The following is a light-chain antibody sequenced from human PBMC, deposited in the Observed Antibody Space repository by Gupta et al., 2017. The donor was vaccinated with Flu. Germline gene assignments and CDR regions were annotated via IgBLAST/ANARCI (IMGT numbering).Light chain of an antibody. CDR2: DAS. CDR1: QSVSSY. Sequence: EIALPPSSATVSLSPGDRATNTCRASQSVSSYLAWYQQKPGQAPKLLIYDASNRASGIPARFSGSGSGTDFTLTISSLEPEDFAVYYCQQHSNWPPLTFGRGTKVEIK. CDR3: QQHSNWPPLT. J-gene: IGKJ4*01. V-gene: IGKV3-11*01.